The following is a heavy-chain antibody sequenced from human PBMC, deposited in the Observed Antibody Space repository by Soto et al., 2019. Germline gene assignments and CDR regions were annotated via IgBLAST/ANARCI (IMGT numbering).Heavy chain of an antibody. CDR3: ARDLYSGSYGDAFDI. CDR1: GGTFSSYA. J-gene: IGHJ3*02. Sequence: SVKVSCKASGGTFSSYAISWVRQAPGQGLEWMGGIIPIFGTANYAQKFQGRVTITADESTSTAYMELSSLRSEDTAVYYCARDLYSGSYGDAFDIWGQGTMVTVSS. D-gene: IGHD1-26*01. V-gene: IGHV1-69*13. CDR2: IIPIFGTA.